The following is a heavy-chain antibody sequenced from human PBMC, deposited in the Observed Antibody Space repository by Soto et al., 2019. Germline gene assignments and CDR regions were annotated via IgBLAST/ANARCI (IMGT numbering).Heavy chain of an antibody. CDR2: ISSNGANT. CDR3: AKGSVTDTRLVDF. J-gene: IGHJ4*02. Sequence: PGGSLRLSCAASGFTFLSYAMSWVRQAPGKGLEWVSSISSNGANTYNADSVKGRFTISRDNSENTLYLQMNSLRAEDTALYYCAKGSVTDTRLVDFRGQGTLVTVSS. V-gene: IGHV3-23*01. D-gene: IGHD2-21*02. CDR1: GFTFLSYA.